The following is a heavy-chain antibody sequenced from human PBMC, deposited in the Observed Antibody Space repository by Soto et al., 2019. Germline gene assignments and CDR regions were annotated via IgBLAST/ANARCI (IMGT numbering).Heavy chain of an antibody. J-gene: IGHJ4*02. CDR3: ARDQGGDCYFDY. CDR2: IYYSGST. CDR1: GGSISSGGYY. V-gene: IGHV4-31*03. D-gene: IGHD2-21*02. Sequence: SETLSLTCTVSGGSISSGGYYWSWIRQHPGKGLEWIGYIYYSGSTYYNPSLKSRVTISVDTSKNQFSLKLSSVTAADTAVYYCARDQGGDCYFDYWGQGTLVTVSS.